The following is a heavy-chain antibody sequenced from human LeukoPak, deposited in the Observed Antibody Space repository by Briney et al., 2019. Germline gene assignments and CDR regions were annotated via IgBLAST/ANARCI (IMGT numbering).Heavy chain of an antibody. CDR3: SSTPRRAGSDY. J-gene: IGHJ4*02. D-gene: IGHD6-25*01. V-gene: IGHV3-49*04. CDR2: IRSKAYGGTT. Sequence: PGGSLRLSCTASGLTFGDYAMTWVRQAPGKGLEWVGFIRSKAYGGTTEYAASVKGRFTISIDDSKSIASLQMNSLKTEDTAVHYCSSTPRRAGSDYWGQGTLVTVSS. CDR1: GLTFGDYA.